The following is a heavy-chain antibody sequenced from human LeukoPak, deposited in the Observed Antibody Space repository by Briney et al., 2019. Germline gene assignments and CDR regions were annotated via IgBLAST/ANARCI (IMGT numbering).Heavy chain of an antibody. V-gene: IGHV3-74*01. Sequence: GGSLRLSCAGSGFTFSTYWMHWVRQGPGQGLVWVSHINSDGTSTSYADSVKGRFTVSRDNAEKTLYLQMNSLRADGTAVYYCVRGDLSWYSGIDYWGQGTLVTVSS. D-gene: IGHD6-13*01. CDR2: INSDGTST. CDR1: GFTFSTYW. J-gene: IGHJ4*02. CDR3: VRGDLSWYSGIDY.